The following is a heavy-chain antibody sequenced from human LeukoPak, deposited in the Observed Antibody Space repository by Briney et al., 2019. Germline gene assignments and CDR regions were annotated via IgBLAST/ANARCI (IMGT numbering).Heavy chain of an antibody. CDR3: ARDQAPRMITFGGPRRWFDP. D-gene: IGHD3-16*01. V-gene: IGHV1-18*01. CDR2: ISAYNGNT. Sequence: ASVKVSCKASGYTFTSYGISWVRQAPGQGLEWMGWISAYNGNTRYAQKLQGRVTMTTDSSTSTAYMELRSLRSDDTAVYYCARDQAPRMITFGGPRRWFDPWGQGTLVTVSS. J-gene: IGHJ5*02. CDR1: GYTFTSYG.